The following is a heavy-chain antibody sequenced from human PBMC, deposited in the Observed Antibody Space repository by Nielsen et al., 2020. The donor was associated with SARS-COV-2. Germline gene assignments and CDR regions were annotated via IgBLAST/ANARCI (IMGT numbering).Heavy chain of an antibody. D-gene: IGHD3-22*01. V-gene: IGHV3-30*03. CDR2: ISYDGSNK. CDR1: GFTFSSYW. CDR3: AREPFVWYYYDSSGYYLDY. Sequence: GESLKISCAASGFTFSSYWMSWVRQAPGKGLEWVAVISYDGSNKYYADSVKGRFTISRDNSKNTLYLQMNSLRADDTAVYYCAREPFVWYYYDSSGYYLDYWGQGTLVTVSS. J-gene: IGHJ4*02.